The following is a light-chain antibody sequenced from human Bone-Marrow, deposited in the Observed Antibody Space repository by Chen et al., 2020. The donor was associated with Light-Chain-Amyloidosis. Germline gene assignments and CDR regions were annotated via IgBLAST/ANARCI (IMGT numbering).Light chain of an antibody. CDR2: RDT. J-gene: IGLJ2*01. V-gene: IGLV3-25*03. CDR3: QSADSRGTYRVI. CDR1: DLPTKY. Sequence: SYELTQPPSVSVSPGQTARITCSGDDLPTKYAYWYQQKPGQAPVLVIHRDTERPSGISERFSGSSAGTTATLTISGVQAEDEADYHCQSADSRGTYRVICGGGTKLTVL.